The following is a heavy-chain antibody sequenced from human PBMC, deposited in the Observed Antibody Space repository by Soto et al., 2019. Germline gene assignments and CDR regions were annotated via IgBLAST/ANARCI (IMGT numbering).Heavy chain of an antibody. D-gene: IGHD1-26*01. CDR2: TRNKLSSYTT. CDR3: ARAVGNYYGMDV. J-gene: IGHJ6*02. Sequence: PGGSLRLSCAASGLTFSDHHMDWVRQAPGKGLEWVGRTRNKLSSYTTEYAASVKGRSIISRDDSRNSLYLEINSLKTEGTAVYYCARAVGNYYGMDVWGQGTTVTVSS. CDR1: GLTFSDHH. V-gene: IGHV3-72*01.